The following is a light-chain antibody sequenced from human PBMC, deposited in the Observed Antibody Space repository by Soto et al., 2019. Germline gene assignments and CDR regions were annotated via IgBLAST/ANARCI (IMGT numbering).Light chain of an antibody. V-gene: IGLV2-14*03. Sequence: QSSLTRPLSVSGSPGQSITISCPGTSSDVGAYDYVSWYQQHPDKAPKLMIYEVSNRPSGVSNRFSGSKSVNTATLTISGLQADDEADYYCSSYTSSSTRVFGTGTKVTVL. CDR1: SSDVGAYDY. J-gene: IGLJ1*01. CDR3: SSYTSSSTRV. CDR2: EVS.